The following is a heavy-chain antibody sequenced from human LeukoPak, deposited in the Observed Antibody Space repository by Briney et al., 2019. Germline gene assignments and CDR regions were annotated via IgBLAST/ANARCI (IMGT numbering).Heavy chain of an antibody. J-gene: IGHJ3*02. CDR1: GYTFTSYD. CDR3: AREDIAAAFAFDI. D-gene: IGHD6-13*01. CDR2: MNPNSGNT. V-gene: IGHV1-8*01. Sequence: ASVKVSCKASGYTFTSYDINWVRQATGQGLEWMGWMNPNSGNTGYAQKFQGRVTMTRNTSISTAYMELSSLRSEDTAVYYCAREDIAAAFAFDIWGQGTMVTVSS.